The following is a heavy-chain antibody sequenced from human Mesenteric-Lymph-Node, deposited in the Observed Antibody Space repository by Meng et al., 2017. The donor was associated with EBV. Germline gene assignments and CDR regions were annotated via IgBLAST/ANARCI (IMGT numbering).Heavy chain of an antibody. Sequence: QITLKESGPSLVKPTQTLTLTCTFSGLSLSTYGLTVNWIRQPPGGALEWLALVYWDDDKGYSPSLRSRLTITRDTSKNQVVLTMTNMDPVDTGTYFCARSGGYGTPLDYWGQGTLVTVSS. V-gene: IGHV2-5*02. J-gene: IGHJ4*02. CDR1: GLSLSTYGLT. D-gene: IGHD6-25*01. CDR3: ARSGGYGTPLDY. CDR2: VYWDDDK.